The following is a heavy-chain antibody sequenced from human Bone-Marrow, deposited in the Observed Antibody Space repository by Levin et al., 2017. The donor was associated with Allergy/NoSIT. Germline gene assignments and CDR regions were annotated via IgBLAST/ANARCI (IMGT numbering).Heavy chain of an antibody. CDR1: GFTFRHYT. CDR3: ARDPARGYYDSSGYSGDH. V-gene: IGHV3-48*02. D-gene: IGHD3-22*01. J-gene: IGHJ4*02. CDR2: ITSSGDST. Sequence: GESLKISCVASGFTFRHYTINWVRQAPGKGLEWVSCITSSGDSTYYADSVKGRFTISRDNAKNSLYLQLNRLRDEDTAMYYCARDPARGYYDSSGYSGDHWGQGTLVTVSS.